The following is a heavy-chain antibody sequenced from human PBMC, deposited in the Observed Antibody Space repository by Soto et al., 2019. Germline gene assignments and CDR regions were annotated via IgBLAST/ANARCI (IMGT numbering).Heavy chain of an antibody. J-gene: IGHJ4*02. Sequence: EVQLLESGGGLVQPGGSLRLSCAASGFTFSSFAMNWVRQAPGKGLEWVSAISGSSGHTYYADSVNGRFILSRDNSKNTLYLQIASLSADATAVYYCPTCPSVYIWGSYLRYCDSWGQGSLVTVSS. CDR2: ISGSSGHT. CDR3: PTCPSVYIWGSYLRYCDS. CDR1: GFTFSSFA. V-gene: IGHV3-23*01. D-gene: IGHD3-16*02.